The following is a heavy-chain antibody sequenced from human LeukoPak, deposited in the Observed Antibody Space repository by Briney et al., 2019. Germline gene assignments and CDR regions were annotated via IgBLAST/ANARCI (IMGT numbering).Heavy chain of an antibody. CDR2: IKSKTDGGTT. CDR1: GFTFNNAW. D-gene: IGHD2-15*01. J-gene: IGHJ4*02. Sequence: PGGSLRLSCAASGFTFNNAWMNWVRQAPGKGLEWVGRIKSKTDGGTTDYAAPVRGRFTISRDDSKNTLYMQMNSLKTEDTAVYYCISSISGGPGQLGYWGQGTLVTVSS. V-gene: IGHV3-15*01. CDR3: ISSISGGPGQLGY.